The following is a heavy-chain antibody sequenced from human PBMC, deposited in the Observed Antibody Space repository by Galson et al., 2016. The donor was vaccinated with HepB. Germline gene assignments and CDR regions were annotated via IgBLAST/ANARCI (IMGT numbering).Heavy chain of an antibody. CDR2: IFASDTT. CDR1: GVSVSINY. CDR3: ARYPVYRSWSPYAFNYGLDV. J-gene: IGHJ6*02. V-gene: IGHV3-66*01. Sequence: SLRLSCAASGVSVSINYMTWVRQAPGQGLEWVAMIFASDTTYYAASVKGRITTPRDSSKNTPSLQMNNLRVEDTRSYYCARYPVYRSWSPYAFNYGLDVWGRGTTVTVSS. D-gene: IGHD6-6*01.